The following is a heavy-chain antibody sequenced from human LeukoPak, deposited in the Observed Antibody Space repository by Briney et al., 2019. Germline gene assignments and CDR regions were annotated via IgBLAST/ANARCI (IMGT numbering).Heavy chain of an antibody. CDR2: INHSGST. CDR3: ARGRSHYGSGSYFFDY. D-gene: IGHD3-10*01. V-gene: IGHV4-34*01. J-gene: IGHJ4*02. CDR1: GGSFSGYY. Sequence: SETLSPTCAVYGGSFSGYYWSWIRQPPGKGLEWIGEINHSGSTNYNPSLKSRVTISVDTSKNQFSLKLSSVTAADTAVYYCARGRSHYGSGSYFFDYWGQGTLVTVSS.